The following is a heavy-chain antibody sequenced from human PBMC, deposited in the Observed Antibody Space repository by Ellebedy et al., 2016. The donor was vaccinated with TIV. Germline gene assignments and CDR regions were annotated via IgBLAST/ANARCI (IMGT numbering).Heavy chain of an antibody. CDR2: INPTTGNS. CDR3: ARGNNYYHDSSGYYYTY. J-gene: IGHJ4*02. V-gene: IGHV1-46*01. Sequence: ASVKVSCKASGYTFTSYYFYWVRQAPGQGLEWMGIINPTTGNSNYAQKFQGRVTMTRDTSTSTVYMELSSLRSEDTAVYYCARGNNYYHDSSGYYYTYWGQGTLVTVSS. CDR1: GYTFTSYY. D-gene: IGHD3-22*01.